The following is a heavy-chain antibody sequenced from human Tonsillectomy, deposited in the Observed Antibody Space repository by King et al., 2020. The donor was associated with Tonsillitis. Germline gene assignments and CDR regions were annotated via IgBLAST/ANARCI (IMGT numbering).Heavy chain of an antibody. Sequence: VQLVESGGGLIQPGGSLRLSCAASGITVSSSYMIWVRQAPGKGLEWVSFIQPGGGQSSADPVKGRFTLSRDNSKNTLYLEINSLRVEDTAVYFCARSGYSYAWDPWGQGTLVTVSS. V-gene: IGHV3-53*01. CDR3: ARSGYSYAWDP. CDR2: IQPGGGQ. D-gene: IGHD5-18*01. J-gene: IGHJ5*02. CDR1: GITVSSSY.